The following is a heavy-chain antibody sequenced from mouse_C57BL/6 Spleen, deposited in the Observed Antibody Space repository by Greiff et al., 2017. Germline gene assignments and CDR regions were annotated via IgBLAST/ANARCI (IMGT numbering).Heavy chain of an antibody. CDR3: ARSDYGSRDY. D-gene: IGHD1-1*01. V-gene: IGHV1-80*01. CDR1: GYAFSSYW. J-gene: IGHJ2*01. Sequence: QVQLQQSGAELVKPGASVKISCKASGYAFSSYWMNWVKQRPGKGLEWIGQIYPGDGYTNYNGKFKGKATLTADKSSSTAYMQLSSLTSEDSAVYFCARSDYGSRDYWGQGTTLTVAS. CDR2: IYPGDGYT.